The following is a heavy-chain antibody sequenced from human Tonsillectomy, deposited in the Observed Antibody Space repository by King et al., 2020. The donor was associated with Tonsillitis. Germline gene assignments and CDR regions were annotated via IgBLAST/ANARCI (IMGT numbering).Heavy chain of an antibody. Sequence: VQLVESGGGVVQSGRSLRLSCAASGFTFGAFGMHWVRQAPGKGLEWVALISHDGQNTNYADSVKGRSTISRDNSKNMLYLQMNSLRLEDSAMYYCAKNEDDYITVYWGEGTQVTVSS. D-gene: IGHD1-1*01. J-gene: IGHJ4*02. CDR1: GFTFGAFG. CDR3: AKNEDDYITVY. V-gene: IGHV3-30*18. CDR2: ISHDGQNT.